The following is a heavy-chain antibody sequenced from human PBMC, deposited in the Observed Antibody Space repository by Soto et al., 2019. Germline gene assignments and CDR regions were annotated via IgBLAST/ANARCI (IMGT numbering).Heavy chain of an antibody. D-gene: IGHD2-21*02. CDR3: AGGTVVTHFDY. CDR1: GYTFTSYA. Sequence: QVQLVQSGAEVKKPGASVKVSCKASGYTFTSYAMHWVRQAPGQRLEWMGWINAGNGNTKYSQKFQGRVTITRDTSASTACMELSSLRSEDTAVYYCAGGTVVTHFDYWGQGTLVNVSS. CDR2: INAGNGNT. V-gene: IGHV1-3*01. J-gene: IGHJ4*02.